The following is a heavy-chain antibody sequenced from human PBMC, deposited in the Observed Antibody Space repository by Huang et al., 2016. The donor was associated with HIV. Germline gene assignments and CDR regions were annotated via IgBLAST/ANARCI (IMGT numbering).Heavy chain of an antibody. D-gene: IGHD2-21*02. CDR1: GFTFSKYT. J-gene: IGHJ6*02. CDR2: ISTGSMYI. V-gene: IGHV3-21*01. CDR3: ARDFSVTPNYGMDV. Sequence: EEQLVESGGNLVKPGGSLRLSCAASGFTFSKYTMNWVRQAPGKGLEWVSSISTGSMYIYYTDSVKGRFTISRDNAKNSLSLQMNSLRVEDTAVYYCARDFSVTPNYGMDVWGQGTTVTVSS.